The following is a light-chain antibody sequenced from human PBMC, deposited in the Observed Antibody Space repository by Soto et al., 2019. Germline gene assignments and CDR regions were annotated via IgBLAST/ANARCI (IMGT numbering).Light chain of an antibody. CDR2: EVN. CDR1: SSDFNNYNR. CDR3: SLYTTDSTHV. V-gene: IGLV2-18*01. J-gene: IGLJ1*01. Sequence: QSALTQPPSVSGSPGQSVTISCTGTSSDFNNYNRVSWYQRPPGTGPKLIIFEVNNRPSGVPDRFSGSKSGNTASLTISGLQAEDEGEYHCSLYTTDSTHVFGPGTKVTVL.